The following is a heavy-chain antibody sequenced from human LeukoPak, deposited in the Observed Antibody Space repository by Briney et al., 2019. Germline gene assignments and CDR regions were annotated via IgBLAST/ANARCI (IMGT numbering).Heavy chain of an antibody. CDR3: ARAYYDSWSGYYVYFDY. CDR1: GGSISSYY. D-gene: IGHD3-3*01. J-gene: IGHJ4*02. Sequence: SETLSLTCTVSGGSISSYYWSWIRQPAGKGLEWIGRIYTSESTNYNPSLKSRVTMSVDTSKNQFSLKLSSVTAADTAVYYCARAYYDSWSGYYVYFDYWGQGTLVTVSS. V-gene: IGHV4-4*07. CDR2: IYTSEST.